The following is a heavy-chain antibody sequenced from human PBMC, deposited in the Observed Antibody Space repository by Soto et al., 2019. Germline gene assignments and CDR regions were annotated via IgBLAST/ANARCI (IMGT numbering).Heavy chain of an antibody. Sequence: GGTLRLSCAASGFTFSSYAMSWVRQAPGKGLEWVSAISGSGGSTYYADSVKGRLTISRDNSKNTLYLQMNSLRAEDTAVYYCAKEERFLEWLLAGDYYYGMDVWGQGTTVTVSS. D-gene: IGHD3-3*01. CDR2: ISGSGGST. J-gene: IGHJ6*02. CDR1: GFTFSSYA. V-gene: IGHV3-23*01. CDR3: AKEERFLEWLLAGDYYYGMDV.